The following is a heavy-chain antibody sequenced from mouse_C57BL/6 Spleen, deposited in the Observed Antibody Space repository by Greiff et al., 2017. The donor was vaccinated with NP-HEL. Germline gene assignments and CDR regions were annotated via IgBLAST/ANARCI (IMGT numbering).Heavy chain of an antibody. CDR3: ARDWRQLRLEVSY. Sequence: EVQLVESGGGLVKPGGSLKLSCAASGFTFSSYAMSWVRQTPEKRLEWVATISDGGSYTYYPDNVKGRFTISRDNAKNNLYLQMSHLKSEDTAMYYCARDWRQLRLEVSYWGQGTLVTVSA. V-gene: IGHV5-4*01. D-gene: IGHD3-2*02. CDR1: GFTFSSYA. J-gene: IGHJ3*01. CDR2: ISDGGSYT.